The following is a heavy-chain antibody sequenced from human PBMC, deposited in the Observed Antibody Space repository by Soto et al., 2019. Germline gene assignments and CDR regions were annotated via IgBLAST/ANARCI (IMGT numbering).Heavy chain of an antibody. V-gene: IGHV3-30-3*01. Sequence: QVQLVESGGGVVQPGRSLRLSCAASGFTFSSYAIHWVRQAPGKGLEWVAVISYDGSNKYYADSVKGRFTISRVNSKNTLHRKMNSLRAEDSAVYYCARDPDYDSSGYYDVHYYYGMDVWGQGTTVTVSS. J-gene: IGHJ6*02. CDR2: ISYDGSNK. CDR1: GFTFSSYA. CDR3: ARDPDYDSSGYYDVHYYYGMDV. D-gene: IGHD3-22*01.